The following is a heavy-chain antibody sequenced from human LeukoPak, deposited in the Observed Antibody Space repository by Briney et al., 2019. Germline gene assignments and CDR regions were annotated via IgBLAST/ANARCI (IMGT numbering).Heavy chain of an antibody. CDR2: INHSGST. D-gene: IGHD3-10*01. CDR1: GGSFSGYY. V-gene: IGHV4-34*01. Sequence: SETLSLTCAVYGGSFSGYYWSWIRQPPGKGLEWIGEINHSGSTNYNPSLKSRVTISGDPSKNQFSLRLSPVTAADTAVYYCARGSSWFYGSGTFYNPYYNGMDVWGKGTPVTVSS. CDR3: ARGSSWFYGSGTFYNPYYNGMDV. J-gene: IGHJ6*04.